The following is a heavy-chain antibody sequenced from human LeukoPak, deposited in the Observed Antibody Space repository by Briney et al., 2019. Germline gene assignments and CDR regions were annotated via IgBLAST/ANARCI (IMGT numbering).Heavy chain of an antibody. J-gene: IGHJ6*02. Sequence: GGSLRLSCAASGFTFSSYGMHWVRQAPGKGLEWVAVISYDGSNKYYADSVKGRFTISGDNSKNTLYLQMNSLRAEDTAVYYCARAKARPHCTNGVCFPNYYYYYGMDVWGQGTTVTVSS. V-gene: IGHV3-30*03. CDR2: ISYDGSNK. CDR3: ARAKARPHCTNGVCFPNYYYYYGMDV. CDR1: GFTFSSYG. D-gene: IGHD2-8*01.